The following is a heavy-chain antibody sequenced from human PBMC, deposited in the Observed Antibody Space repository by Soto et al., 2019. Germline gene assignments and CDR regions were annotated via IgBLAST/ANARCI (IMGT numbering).Heavy chain of an antibody. D-gene: IGHD4-17*01. CDR3: ARGGSDYGGPQGYYGMDV. Sequence: GGSLRLSCAASGFTFSSYGMHWVRQAPGKGLEWVAVIWYDGSNKYYADSVKGRFTISRDNSKNTLYLQMNSLRAEDTAVYYCARGGSDYGGPQGYYGMDVWGQGTTVTVSS. CDR2: IWYDGSNK. J-gene: IGHJ6*02. V-gene: IGHV3-33*01. CDR1: GFTFSSYG.